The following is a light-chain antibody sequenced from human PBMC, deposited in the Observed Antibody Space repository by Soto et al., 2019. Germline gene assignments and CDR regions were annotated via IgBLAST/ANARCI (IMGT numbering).Light chain of an antibody. J-gene: IGLJ3*02. CDR1: GSNIASHS. CDR3: ATWDDSLNGAV. Sequence: QSALTQPPSASGTPGQGVTISCSGSGSNIASHSVSWYQQLPGTAPILLIYNNNQRPSVVPDRVSGSKSGTSASLAISGLQYEDEADYYCATWDDSLNGAVFGGGTQLTVL. CDR2: NNN. V-gene: IGLV1-44*01.